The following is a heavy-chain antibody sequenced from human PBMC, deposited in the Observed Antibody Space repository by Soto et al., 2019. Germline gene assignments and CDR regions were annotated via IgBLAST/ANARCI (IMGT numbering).Heavy chain of an antibody. Sequence: QVHLQESGPGLVKPSETLSLTCTVSGGSINNHYWRWIRQPPEKGLEWIGYIYYTGSTNYNPSLKSRVTMSADTSKNQFSLNLPSLTAADTAIYFCARANSYSEYWGQGTLVTVSS. D-gene: IGHD7-27*01. CDR3: ARANSYSEY. CDR2: IYYTGST. V-gene: IGHV4-59*11. CDR1: GGSINNHY. J-gene: IGHJ4*02.